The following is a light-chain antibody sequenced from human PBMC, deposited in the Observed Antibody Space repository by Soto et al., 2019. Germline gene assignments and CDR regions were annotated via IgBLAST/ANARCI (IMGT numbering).Light chain of an antibody. CDR2: DTS. J-gene: IGKJ1*01. Sequence: DIVVTQSPATLSASPGERVTLSCRASQFVSSRLAWYQQRPGQVPRLLIYDTSTRAPGISARFSGSGSGTEFTLTISSLQPEDFATYYCLQDYDYPRTFGQGTKVELK. V-gene: IGKV3-15*01. CDR3: LQDYDYPRT. CDR1: QFVSSR.